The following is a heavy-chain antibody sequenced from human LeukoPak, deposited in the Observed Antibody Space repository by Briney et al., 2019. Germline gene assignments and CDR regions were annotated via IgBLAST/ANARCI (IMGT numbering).Heavy chain of an antibody. J-gene: IGHJ6*02. D-gene: IGHD2-2*01. CDR1: GGTFSSYA. CDR3: AREGVEEYCSSTSCYYYYYYGMDV. Sequence: RRASVKVSCKASGGTFSSYAISWVRQAPGQGLEWMGGIIPIFGTANYAQKFQGRVTITADESTSTAYMELSSLRSDDTAVYYCAREGVEEYCSSTSCYYYYYYGMDVWGQGTTVTVSS. CDR2: IIPIFGTA. V-gene: IGHV1-69*13.